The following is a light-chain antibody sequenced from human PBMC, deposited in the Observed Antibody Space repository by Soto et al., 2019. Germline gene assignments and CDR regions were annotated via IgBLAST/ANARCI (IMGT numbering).Light chain of an antibody. CDR3: QQYGSSPRT. CDR2: GAS. Sequence: EIVLTQSPRTLSLSPGERATLSCRASQSISSYLAWYQQISGQAPRLLIYGASSRATGIPDRFSGSGSGTDFTLTIGRLEPEGFAVYYCQQYGSSPRTFGQGTKVDIK. V-gene: IGKV3-20*01. CDR1: QSISSY. J-gene: IGKJ1*01.